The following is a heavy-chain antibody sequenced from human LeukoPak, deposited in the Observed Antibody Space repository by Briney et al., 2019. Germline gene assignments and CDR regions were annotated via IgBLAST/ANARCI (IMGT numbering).Heavy chain of an antibody. CDR1: GGSISSYY. D-gene: IGHD3-10*01. CDR3: ARGAYGSGSYTVDY. CDR2: IYYSGST. Sequence: SETLSLTCTVSGGSISSYYWSWIRQPPGKGLEWIGYIYYSGSTNYNPSLKSRVTISVDTSKNQFSLKLSSVTAADTAVYYCARGAYGSGSYTVDYWGQGTLVTASS. J-gene: IGHJ4*02. V-gene: IGHV4-59*01.